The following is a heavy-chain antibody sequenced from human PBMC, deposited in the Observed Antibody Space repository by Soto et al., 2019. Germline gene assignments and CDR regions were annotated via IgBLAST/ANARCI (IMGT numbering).Heavy chain of an antibody. Sequence: EVRLVESGGGLVHPGGSLRLSCAASGFSVSSNYMSWARQAPGKGLVWVSVLDTGSDTYEIHYADSVRGRFTISIDNSQDTLFAPLDSLRVADPALYFCASRVTGNCSAGRSCYAYFDYWGQGNLVTVSS. J-gene: IGHJ4*02. CDR3: ASRVTGNCSAGRSCYAYFDY. CDR2: LDTGSDT. V-gene: IGHV3-66*01. D-gene: IGHD2-2*01. CDR1: GFSVSSNY.